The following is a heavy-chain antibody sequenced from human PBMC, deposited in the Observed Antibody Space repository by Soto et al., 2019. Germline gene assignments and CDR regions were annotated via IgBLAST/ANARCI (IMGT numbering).Heavy chain of an antibody. D-gene: IGHD2-2*01. J-gene: IGHJ6*02. CDR1: GYTFTDYW. Sequence: HGESLKISCQGSGYTFTDYWIGWVRQLPGKGLEWMGIIYPGDSDTRYSPSFQGQVTITADKSTSTAYLQWNSLRAEDTAVYYCAKDNRVGVVYYYYGMDVWGQGTTVTVSS. V-gene: IGHV5-51*01. CDR2: IYPGDSDT. CDR3: AKDNRVGVVYYYYGMDV.